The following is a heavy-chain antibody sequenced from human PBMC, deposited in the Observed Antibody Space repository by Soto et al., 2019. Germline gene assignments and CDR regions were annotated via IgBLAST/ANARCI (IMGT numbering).Heavy chain of an antibody. CDR3: TRLQRRWLSSDS. V-gene: IGHV4-39*01. CDR1: GGSISNSSYY. CDR2: IYYTGTS. J-gene: IGHJ4*02. D-gene: IGHD5-12*01. Sequence: QLQLQESGPGLVKPSETLSLTCTVSGGSISNSSYYWGWIRQPPGKGLEWIGHIYYTGTSYSNPSLKGRVTLSGDTSKNQFSLKLNSMTAADTAVFYCTRLQRRWLSSDSWGQGTLVTVSS.